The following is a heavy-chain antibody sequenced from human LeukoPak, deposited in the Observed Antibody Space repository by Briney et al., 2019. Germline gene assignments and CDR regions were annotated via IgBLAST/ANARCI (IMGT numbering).Heavy chain of an antibody. V-gene: IGHV4-30-4*01. J-gene: IGHJ6*02. D-gene: IGHD3-16*01. CDR3: ARDLSKRRGYYYYGMDV. CDR2: IYYSGST. Sequence: SETLSLTCTVSGGSISSGDYYWSWIRQPPGKGLEWIGYIYYSGSTYYNPSLKGRVTISVDTSKNQFSLKLSSVTAADTAVYYCARDLSKRRGYYYYGMDVWGQGTTVTVSS. CDR1: GGSISSGDYY.